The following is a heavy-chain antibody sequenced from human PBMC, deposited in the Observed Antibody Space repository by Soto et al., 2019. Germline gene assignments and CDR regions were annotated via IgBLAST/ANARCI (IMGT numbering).Heavy chain of an antibody. CDR3: ARLKGAYFDY. V-gene: IGHV4-39*01. Sequence: SETLSLTCTVSGGSISSSSYYWGWIRQPPGKGLEWIGSIYYSGSTYYNPSLKSRVTISVDTSKNQFSLKLSSVTAADTAVYYCARLKGAYFDYWGQGAVVT. CDR2: IYYSGST. J-gene: IGHJ4*02. CDR1: GGSISSSSYY.